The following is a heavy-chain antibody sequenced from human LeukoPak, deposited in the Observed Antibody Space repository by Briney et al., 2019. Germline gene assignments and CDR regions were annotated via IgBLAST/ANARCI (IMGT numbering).Heavy chain of an antibody. Sequence: GGSLRLSCAASGFTFSNSGMSWVRQAPGKGPEWVSAISSGSDLTYYADSVKGRFTVSRDNSKSTLYLQMNSLRAEDTAVYYCAKIIPGGPRSYYYWGQGTHVTVSS. V-gene: IGHV3-23*01. CDR3: AKIIPGGPRSYYY. CDR2: ISSGSDLT. CDR1: GFTFSNSG. J-gene: IGHJ4*02. D-gene: IGHD3-10*01.